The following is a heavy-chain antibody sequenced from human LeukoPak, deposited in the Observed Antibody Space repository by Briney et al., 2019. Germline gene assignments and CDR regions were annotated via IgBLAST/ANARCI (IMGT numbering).Heavy chain of an antibody. Sequence: ASVKVSCKASGYTFTGYYMHWVRQAPGQGLEWMGWINPNSGGTNYAQKFQGRVTMTRDTSISTAYMELSRLRSDDTAVYCCARGGPYSGSYFFDYWGQGTLVTVSS. CDR2: INPNSGGT. V-gene: IGHV1-2*02. CDR3: ARGGPYSGSYFFDY. D-gene: IGHD1-26*01. CDR1: GYTFTGYY. J-gene: IGHJ4*02.